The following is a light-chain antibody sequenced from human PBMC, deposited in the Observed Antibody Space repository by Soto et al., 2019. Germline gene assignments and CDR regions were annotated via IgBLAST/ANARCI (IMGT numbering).Light chain of an antibody. Sequence: EIVMTQSPANLSVSPGERATLSCRASQSVSSNLAWYQQKPGQGPRLLIYGASTRATSIPARFSGSGSGTEFTLTINSLQSEDFAVYYCQPYNKWPPYTFGQGTKLEIK. CDR2: GAS. V-gene: IGKV3-15*01. CDR1: QSVSSN. CDR3: QPYNKWPPYT. J-gene: IGKJ2*01.